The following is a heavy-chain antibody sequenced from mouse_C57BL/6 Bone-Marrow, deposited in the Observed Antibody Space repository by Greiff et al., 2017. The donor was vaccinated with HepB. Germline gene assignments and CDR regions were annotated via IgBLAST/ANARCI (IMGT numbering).Heavy chain of an antibody. CDR3: ERRVEDDGYPFAY. CDR1: GYTFTTYP. V-gene: IGHV1-47*01. D-gene: IGHD2-3*01. J-gene: IGHJ3*01. Sequence: QVQLQQSGAELVKPGASVKMSCKASGYTFTTYPIEWLTQNHGKSLEWIGHFHPYNDDTKYNEKLKGKATLTVEKSTSTVDLALSRLTADESAVYYCERRVEDDGYPFAYWGQGTLVTVS. CDR2: FHPYNDDT.